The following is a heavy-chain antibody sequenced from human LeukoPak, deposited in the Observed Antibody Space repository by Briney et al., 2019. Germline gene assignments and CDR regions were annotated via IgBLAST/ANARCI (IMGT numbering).Heavy chain of an antibody. CDR2: INPNSGGT. D-gene: IGHD2-2*02. CDR1: GYTFTGYY. CDR3: ARGDCSSTSCYRSWFDP. V-gene: IGHV1-2*02. Sequence: ASVKVSCKASGYTFTGYYMHWVRQAPGQGLEWMGWINPNSGGTNYAQKFQGRVTMTRDTSISTAYMELSRLRSDDTAVYYCARGDCSSTSCYRSWFDPWGQGTLVTVSS. J-gene: IGHJ5*02.